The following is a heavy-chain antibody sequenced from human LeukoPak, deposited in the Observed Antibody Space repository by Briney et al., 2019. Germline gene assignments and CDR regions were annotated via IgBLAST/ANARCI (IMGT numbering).Heavy chain of an antibody. J-gene: IGHJ4*02. V-gene: IGHV4-59*08. CDR1: GGSISSYY. D-gene: IGHD1-26*01. CDR3: ARLRGSYGFDY. Sequence: SETLSLTCTVSGGSISSYYWSWIRQPPGKGLEWIGYIYYSGSTNYNPSLKSRVTISVDSSKNQFSLKLSSVTAADTAVYYCARLRGSYGFDYWGQGTLVTVSS. CDR2: IYYSGST.